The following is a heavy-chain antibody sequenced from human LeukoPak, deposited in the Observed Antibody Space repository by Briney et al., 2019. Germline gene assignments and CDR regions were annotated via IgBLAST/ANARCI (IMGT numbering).Heavy chain of an antibody. CDR3: ARQGMSGYDSSPVYYYMDV. CDR1: GFTFSSYW. V-gene: IGHV3-7*02. Sequence: GGSLRLSCAASGFTFSSYWMSWVRQTPGKGREWVANIKQDGSEKYYVDSVKGRFTISRDNAKNSLYLQMNSLRAEDTAVYYCARQGMSGYDSSPVYYYMDVWGKGTTVSVSS. D-gene: IGHD5-12*01. CDR2: IKQDGSEK. J-gene: IGHJ6*03.